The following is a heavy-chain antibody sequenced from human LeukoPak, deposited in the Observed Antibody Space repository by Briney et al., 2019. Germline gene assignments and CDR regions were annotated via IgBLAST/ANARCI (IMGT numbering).Heavy chain of an antibody. Sequence: SETLSLTCTVSGGSISSSYWSWIRQPAGKGLEWIGRIYTSGSTNYNPSLKSRVTMSVDTSKNQFSLKLSSVTAADTAVYYCASNYYDKGYMDVWGKGTTVTVSS. CDR1: GGSISSSY. CDR3: ASNYYDKGYMDV. D-gene: IGHD3-22*01. V-gene: IGHV4-4*07. CDR2: IYTSGST. J-gene: IGHJ6*03.